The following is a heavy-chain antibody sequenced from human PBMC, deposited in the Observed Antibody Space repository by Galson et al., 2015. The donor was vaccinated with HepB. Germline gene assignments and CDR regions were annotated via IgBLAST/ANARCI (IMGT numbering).Heavy chain of an antibody. CDR2: ISYDGSNK. D-gene: IGHD3-3*01. V-gene: IGHV3-30-3*01. Sequence: SLRLSCAASGFTFSSYAMHWVRQAPGKGLEWVAVISYDGSNKYYADSVKGRFTISRDNSKNTLYLQMNSLRAEDTAVYYCARLKLEWSYYYYMDVWGKGTTVTVSS. CDR3: ARLKLEWSYYYYMDV. J-gene: IGHJ6*03. CDR1: GFTFSSYA.